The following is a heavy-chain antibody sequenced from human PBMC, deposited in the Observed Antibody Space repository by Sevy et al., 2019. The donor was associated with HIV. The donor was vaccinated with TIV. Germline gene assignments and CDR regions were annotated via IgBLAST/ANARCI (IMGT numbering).Heavy chain of an antibody. Sequence: GGSLRLSCAASGFDFSIYNMSWVRQAPGKGLEWVSTLSFGCGKINYADSVKGRFTISRDNSKSSVDLQMNNMRVEDTAVYYCAREGCTKPHDYWGQGTLVTVSS. J-gene: IGHJ4*02. CDR3: AREGCTKPHDY. CDR1: GFDFSIYN. CDR2: LSFGCGKI. V-gene: IGHV3-23*01. D-gene: IGHD2-8*01.